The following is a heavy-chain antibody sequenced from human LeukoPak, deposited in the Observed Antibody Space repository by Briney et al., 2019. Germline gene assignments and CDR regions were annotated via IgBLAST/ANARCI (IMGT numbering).Heavy chain of an antibody. D-gene: IGHD2-15*01. Sequence: GASVKVSCKASGGTFFSYAISWVRQAPGQGLEWMGGIIPIFGTANYAQKFQGRVTITADESTSTAYMELSSLRSEDTAVYYCATQVVRYCSGGSCYLPLDYWGQGTLVTVSS. J-gene: IGHJ4*02. CDR3: ATQVVRYCSGGSCYLPLDY. CDR2: IIPIFGTA. V-gene: IGHV1-69*13. CDR1: GGTFFSYA.